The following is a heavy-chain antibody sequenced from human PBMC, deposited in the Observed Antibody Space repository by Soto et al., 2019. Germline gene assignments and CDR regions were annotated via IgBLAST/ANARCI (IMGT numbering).Heavy chain of an antibody. J-gene: IGHJ6*02. CDR1: GFTFSSYG. CDR3: ARDGGVDSGSHREYYGMDV. D-gene: IGHD1-26*01. Sequence: QVQLVESGGGVVQPGRSLRLSCAASGFTFSSYGMHWVRQAPGKGLEWVAVIWYDGSNKYYADSVKGRFTISRDNSKNTLDLQMNSLRAEDTAVYYWARDGGVDSGSHREYYGMDVWGQGTTVTVSS. V-gene: IGHV3-33*01. CDR2: IWYDGSNK.